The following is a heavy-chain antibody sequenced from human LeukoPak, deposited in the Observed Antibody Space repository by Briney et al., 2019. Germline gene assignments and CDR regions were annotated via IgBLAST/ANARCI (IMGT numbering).Heavy chain of an antibody. D-gene: IGHD3-3*01. V-gene: IGHV3-7*01. CDR2: IKQDGSEK. Sequence: PGGSLRLSCAASGFTFSSYWMSWVRQAPGKGLEWVANIKQDGSEKYYVDSVKGRSTISRDNAKNSLYLQMNSLRAEDTAVYYCASNTIFGDYFDYWGQGTLVTVSS. J-gene: IGHJ4*02. CDR1: GFTFSSYW. CDR3: ASNTIFGDYFDY.